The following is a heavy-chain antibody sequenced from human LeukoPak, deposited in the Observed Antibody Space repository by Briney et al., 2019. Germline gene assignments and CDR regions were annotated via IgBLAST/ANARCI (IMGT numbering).Heavy chain of an antibody. CDR1: GGSFSGYY. Sequence: SETLSLTCAVYGGSFSGYYWNWIRQPPGKGLEWIGEINHSGSTNYNPSLKSRVTISVDTSKNQFSLKLSSVTAADTAVYYCARGAVVADYWGQGTLVTVSS. J-gene: IGHJ4*02. V-gene: IGHV4-34*01. CDR2: INHSGST. CDR3: ARGAVVADY. D-gene: IGHD6-19*01.